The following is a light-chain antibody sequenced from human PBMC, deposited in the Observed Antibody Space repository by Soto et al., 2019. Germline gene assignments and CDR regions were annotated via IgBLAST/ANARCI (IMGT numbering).Light chain of an antibody. Sequence: DIQMTQSPSSLSASVGDRVTITCQASQDIRNYLNWYQQKPGKAPNLLIYDASNLRAGVPSRFSGSGSGTEFTFTLSTLQPEDIATYYCQHYDHLPPLSCGGGTKVEIK. CDR2: DAS. V-gene: IGKV1-33*01. CDR1: QDIRNY. CDR3: QHYDHLPPLS. J-gene: IGKJ4*01.